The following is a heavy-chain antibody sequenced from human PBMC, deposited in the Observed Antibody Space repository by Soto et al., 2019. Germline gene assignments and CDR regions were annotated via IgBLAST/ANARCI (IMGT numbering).Heavy chain of an antibody. D-gene: IGHD2-15*01. CDR1: GTSISSAFW. V-gene: IGHV4-4*02. CDR3: ATLLPRIVVEVYPIPT. Sequence: PSETLSLTCVVSGTSISSAFWWTWVRQAPGKGLEWIGEIYHSGTTNYNPSLKSRLTISVDKSNNQFSLELTSVTAADTAIYYCATLLPRIVVEVYPIPTWGQGIPVTVSS. J-gene: IGHJ5*01. CDR2: IYHSGTT.